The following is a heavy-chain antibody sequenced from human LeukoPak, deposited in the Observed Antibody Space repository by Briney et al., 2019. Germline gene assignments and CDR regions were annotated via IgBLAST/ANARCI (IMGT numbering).Heavy chain of an antibody. CDR2: ISGYSGNT. CDR1: GYTFTTYG. J-gene: IGHJ3*02. D-gene: IGHD5-24*01. Sequence: EASVKVSCKASGYTFTTYGISWVRQAPGQGLEWMGWISGYSGNTNYAQNLQDRVTMTTDTSTSTAYMELRSLRSDDTAVYYCAREERQNDAFDIWGQGTMVTVSS. CDR3: AREERQNDAFDI. V-gene: IGHV1-18*01.